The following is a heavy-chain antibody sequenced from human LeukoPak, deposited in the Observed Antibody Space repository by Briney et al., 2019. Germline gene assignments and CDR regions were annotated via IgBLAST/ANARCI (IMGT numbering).Heavy chain of an antibody. CDR3: ARDRGQTSFDY. CDR1: GVSVXXGGSX. Sequence: GVSVXXGGSXWTWIRQHPGTGLEWIGYIYNNGNTYSHPSLKSRLTLSLDKSKTQFSMQLTSVTAADTAVYYCARDRGQTSFDYWGQGTLVTVSS. CDR2: IYNNGNT. J-gene: IGHJ4*02. V-gene: IGHV4-31*02. D-gene: IGHD3-10*01.